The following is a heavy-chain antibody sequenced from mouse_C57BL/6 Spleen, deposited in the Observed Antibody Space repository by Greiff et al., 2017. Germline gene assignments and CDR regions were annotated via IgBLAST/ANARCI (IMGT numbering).Heavy chain of an antibody. CDR2: ISSGSSNI. CDR1: GFTFSDYG. Sequence: EVKLVESGGGLVKPGGSLKLSCAVSGFTFSDYGMHWVRQAPEKGLEWVAYISSGSSNIYYADTVKGRFTISRDNAKNTLFLQMTSVRSEDTAMYYCARDYGDYWGQGTTLTVSS. J-gene: IGHJ2*01. V-gene: IGHV5-17*01. CDR3: ARDYGDY.